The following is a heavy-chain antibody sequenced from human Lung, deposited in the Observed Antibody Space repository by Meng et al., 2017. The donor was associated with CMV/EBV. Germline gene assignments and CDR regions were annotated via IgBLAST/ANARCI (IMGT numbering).Heavy chain of an antibody. CDR3: ARAFIVVVPAAIGSPYGMDV. Sequence: VKVSXTASGGTFSSYTISWVRQAPGQGLEWMGRIIPILGIANYAQKFQGRVTITADKSTSTAYMELSSLRSEDTAVYYCARAFIVVVPAAIGSPYGMDVWGQGXTVTVSS. CDR2: IIPILGIA. V-gene: IGHV1-69*02. D-gene: IGHD2-2*01. CDR1: GGTFSSYT. J-gene: IGHJ6*02.